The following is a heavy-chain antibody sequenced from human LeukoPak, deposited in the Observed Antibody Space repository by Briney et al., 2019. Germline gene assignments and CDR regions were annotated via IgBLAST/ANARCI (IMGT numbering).Heavy chain of an antibody. Sequence: GGSLRLSCAASGFTFSSYWMHWVRQAPGKGLVWVSRIKSDGKTNDADSVKGLFTISRDNAKNTVSLQMNSLRAEDTGVYYCARAPSEIGGYYPEYFRHWGQGTLVTVSS. CDR2: IKSDGKT. D-gene: IGHD3-22*01. CDR3: ARAPSEIGGYYPEYFRH. J-gene: IGHJ1*01. CDR1: GFTFSSYW. V-gene: IGHV3-74*01.